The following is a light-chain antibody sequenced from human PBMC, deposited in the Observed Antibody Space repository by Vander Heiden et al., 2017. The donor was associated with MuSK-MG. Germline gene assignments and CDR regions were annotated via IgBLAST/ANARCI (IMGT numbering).Light chain of an antibody. CDR2: DVT. CDR1: SSDVGGYNY. V-gene: IGLV2-11*01. Sequence: QSALTQPRSVSGSPGQSVTISCPGSSSDVGGYNYVSWYQQHPGKAPKLMIYDVTKRPSGVPDRFSGSKSGNTASLTISGLQAEDEADYYCFSWTGSYTWVFGGGTKLTVL. CDR3: FSWTGSYTWV. J-gene: IGLJ3*02.